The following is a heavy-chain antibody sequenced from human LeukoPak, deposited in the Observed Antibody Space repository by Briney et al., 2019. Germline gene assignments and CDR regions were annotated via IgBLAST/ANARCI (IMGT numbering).Heavy chain of an antibody. Sequence: GGSLRLSCAASGFTFSSYAMHWVRQAPGKGLEWVAVISYDGSNKYYADSVKGRFTISRDNSKNTLFVQMNSLRTEDTAVYYCARSGVQWQWLLTYDAFDIWGQGTMVTVSS. J-gene: IGHJ3*02. CDR3: ARSGVQWQWLLTYDAFDI. V-gene: IGHV3-30-3*01. CDR1: GFTFSSYA. CDR2: ISYDGSNK. D-gene: IGHD6-19*01.